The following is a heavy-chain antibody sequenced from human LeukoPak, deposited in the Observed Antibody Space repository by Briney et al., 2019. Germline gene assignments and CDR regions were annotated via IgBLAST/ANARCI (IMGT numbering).Heavy chain of an antibody. V-gene: IGHV3-48*01. CDR3: AREIAAAGTRDFDY. CDR1: EFTFSGYN. D-gene: IGHD6-13*01. CDR2: ISSSSSTI. Sequence: GGSLRLSCVASEFTFSGYNMNWVRQAPGKGLEWVSYISSSSSTIYYADSVKGRFTTSRDNAKNSLYLQMNSLRAEDTAVYYCAREIAAAGTRDFDYWGQGTLVTVSS. J-gene: IGHJ4*02.